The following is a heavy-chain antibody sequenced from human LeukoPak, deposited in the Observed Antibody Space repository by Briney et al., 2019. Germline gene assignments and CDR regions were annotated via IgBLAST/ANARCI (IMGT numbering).Heavy chain of an antibody. Sequence: GGSLRLSCAASGFTFSSYCMNWVRQAPGKGLEWVSSISSSSTYIYYADSVKGRFTISRDNAKNSLYLQMNSLRAEDTAVYYCARHSPVVLRFLEWLSPFDPWGQGTLVTVSS. CDR2: ISSSSTYI. D-gene: IGHD3-3*01. J-gene: IGHJ5*02. V-gene: IGHV3-21*01. CDR3: ARHSPVVLRFLEWLSPFDP. CDR1: GFTFSSYC.